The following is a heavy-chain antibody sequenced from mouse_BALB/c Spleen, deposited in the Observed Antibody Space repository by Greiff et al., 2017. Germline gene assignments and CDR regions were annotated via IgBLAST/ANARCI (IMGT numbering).Heavy chain of an antibody. J-gene: IGHJ2*01. Sequence: EVQLQQSGPELVKPGASVKMSCKASGYTFTSYVMHWVKQKPGQGLEWIGYINPYNDGTKYNEKFKGKATLTSDKSSSTAYMELSSLTSEDSAVYYCARVYGSSSRGYFDYWGQGTTLTVSS. CDR1: GYTFTSYV. CDR2: INPYNDGT. V-gene: IGHV1-14*01. D-gene: IGHD1-1*01. CDR3: ARVYGSSSRGYFDY.